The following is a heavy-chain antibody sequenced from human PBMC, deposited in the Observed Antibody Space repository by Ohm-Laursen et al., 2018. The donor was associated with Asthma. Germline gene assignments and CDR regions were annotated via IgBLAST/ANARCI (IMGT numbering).Heavy chain of an antibody. D-gene: IGHD6-19*01. CDR1: GFTFSSYS. CDR3: ARDPIAVAGYFDY. CDR2: ISSSSSTI. Sequence: SLRLSCTASGFTFSSYSMNWVRQAPGKGLEWVSYISSSSSTIYYADSVKGRFTISRDNAKNSLYLQMNSLRAEDTAVYYCARDPIAVAGYFDYWGQGTLVTVSS. V-gene: IGHV3-48*01. J-gene: IGHJ4*02.